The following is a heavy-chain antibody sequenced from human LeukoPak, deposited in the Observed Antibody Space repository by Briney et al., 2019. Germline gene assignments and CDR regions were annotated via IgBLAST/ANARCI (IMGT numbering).Heavy chain of an antibody. CDR3: AKGGLYGCSSTSCYPFLRPFDY. Sequence: GGSLRLSCAASGFNFSSYSMHWVRQAPGKGLEWVAVISYDGSNKYYADSVKGRFTISRDNSKNTLYLQMNSLRAEDTAVYYCAKGGLYGCSSTSCYPFLRPFDYWGQGTLVTVSS. J-gene: IGHJ4*02. D-gene: IGHD2-2*01. CDR1: GFNFSSYS. CDR2: ISYDGSNK. V-gene: IGHV3-30*04.